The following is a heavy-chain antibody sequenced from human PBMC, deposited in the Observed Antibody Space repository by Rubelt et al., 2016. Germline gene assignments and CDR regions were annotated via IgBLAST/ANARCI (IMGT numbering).Heavy chain of an antibody. CDR3: AREFERIVVVKIPVGRNGRDCSAFDI. D-gene: IGHD3-22*01. CDR1: GFTFSSYW. CDR2: INSDGSST. Sequence: GGSLRLSCAASGFTFSSYWMHWVRQAPGKGLVWVSRINSDGSSTSYADSVKGRFTISRDNAKNTLYLQMNSLRAEDTAVYYCAREFERIVVVKIPVGRNGRDCSAFDIWGQGTMVTVSS. V-gene: IGHV3-74*01. J-gene: IGHJ3*02.